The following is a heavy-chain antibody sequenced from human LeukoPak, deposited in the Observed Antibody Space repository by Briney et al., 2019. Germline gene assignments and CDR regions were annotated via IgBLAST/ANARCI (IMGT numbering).Heavy chain of an antibody. Sequence: ASVKVSCKASGGTFSSYAISWVRQAPGQGLEWMGWISAYNGNTKYPQKLQGRVTMTTDTFTSTAYMELRSLRSDDTAVYYCARGPIIDIVIVPAADDYYYMDVWGKGTTVTVSS. CDR1: GGTFSSYA. CDR3: ARGPIIDIVIVPAADDYYYMDV. J-gene: IGHJ6*03. CDR2: ISAYNGNT. V-gene: IGHV1-18*01. D-gene: IGHD2-2*01.